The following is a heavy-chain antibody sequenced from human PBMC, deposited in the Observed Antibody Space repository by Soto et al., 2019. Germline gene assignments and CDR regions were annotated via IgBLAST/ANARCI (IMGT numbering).Heavy chain of an antibody. J-gene: IGHJ5*02. CDR2: LYKSGTT. CDR3: ARDRTQGAGWFDP. V-gene: IGHV3-53*01. CDR1: GFNVMRYW. D-gene: IGHD1-26*01. Sequence: GGSLRLSRAVSGFNVMRYWMNWVRQAPGKGLEWVSVLYKSGTTYYAESVKGRFTISRGNVKNTVYLEMNNLRVDDTAVYYCARDRTQGAGWFDPWGRGTLVTVSS.